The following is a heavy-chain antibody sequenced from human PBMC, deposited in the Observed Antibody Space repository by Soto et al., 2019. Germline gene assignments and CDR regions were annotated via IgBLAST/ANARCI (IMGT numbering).Heavy chain of an antibody. J-gene: IGHJ4*02. D-gene: IGHD6-19*01. CDR2: ISYDGSNK. Sequence: LRLSCAASGFTFSSYGMHCVRQAPGKGLEWVAVISYDGSNKYYADSVKGRFTISRDNSKNTLYLQMNSLRAEDTAVYYCAKDRRDKQWLANYFDYWGQGTLVTVSS. CDR1: GFTFSSYG. V-gene: IGHV3-30*18. CDR3: AKDRRDKQWLANYFDY.